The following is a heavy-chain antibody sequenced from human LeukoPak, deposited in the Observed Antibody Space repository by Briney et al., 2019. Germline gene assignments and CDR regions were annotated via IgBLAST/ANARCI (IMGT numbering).Heavy chain of an antibody. CDR2: IKSETDGGTT. CDR1: GFTFSSYG. Sequence: GGSLRLSCAASGFTFSSYGMHWVRQAPGKGLERVGRIKSETDGGTTDYAAPVKGRFTISRDDSKNTLYLQMNSLKTEDTAVYYCTTGDYYDSPLDYWGQGTLVTVSS. CDR3: TTGDYYDSPLDY. D-gene: IGHD3-22*01. J-gene: IGHJ4*02. V-gene: IGHV3-15*01.